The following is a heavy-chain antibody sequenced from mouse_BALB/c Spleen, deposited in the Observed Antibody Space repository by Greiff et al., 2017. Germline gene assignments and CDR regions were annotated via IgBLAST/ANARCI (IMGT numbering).Heavy chain of an antibody. J-gene: IGHJ4*01. CDR1: GYTFTSYW. D-gene: IGHD1-1*01. Sequence: VQLQQSGAELARPGASVKLSCKASGYTFTSYWMQWVKQRPGQGLEWIGAIYPGDGDTRYTQKFKGKATLTADKSSSTAYMQLSSLASEDSAVYYCARGGYYGSSSMDYWGQGTSVTVSS. CDR3: ARGGYYGSSSMDY. V-gene: IGHV1-87*01. CDR2: IYPGDGDT.